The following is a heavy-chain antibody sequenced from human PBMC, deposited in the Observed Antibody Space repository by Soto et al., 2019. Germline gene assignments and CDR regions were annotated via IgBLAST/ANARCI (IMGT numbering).Heavy chain of an antibody. J-gene: IGHJ5*02. CDR3: ARGPTYDILTGYQKYNWFDP. CDR1: GGTFSSYA. D-gene: IGHD3-9*01. CDR2: IIPIFGTA. V-gene: IGHV1-69*13. Sequence: VASVKVSCKASGGTFSSYAISWVRQAPGQGLEWMGGIIPIFGTANYAQKFQGRVTITADESTSTAYMELSSLRSEDTAVYYCARGPTYDILTGYQKYNWFDPWGQGTLVTVSS.